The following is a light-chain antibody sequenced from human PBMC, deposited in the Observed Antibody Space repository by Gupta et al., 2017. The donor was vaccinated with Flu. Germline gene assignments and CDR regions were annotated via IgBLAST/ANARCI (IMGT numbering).Light chain of an antibody. Sequence: LGERSTISCKSSQSVLYSSNNKNYLAWYQQRPGQPPKLLIYWASTRESGVPDRFSGSGSGTYFTLTISSRQAEDVAVYYCQQYVNTPRHTFGQGTKLEIK. J-gene: IGKJ2*01. CDR2: WAS. CDR1: QSVLYSSNNKNY. CDR3: QQYVNTPRHT. V-gene: IGKV4-1*01.